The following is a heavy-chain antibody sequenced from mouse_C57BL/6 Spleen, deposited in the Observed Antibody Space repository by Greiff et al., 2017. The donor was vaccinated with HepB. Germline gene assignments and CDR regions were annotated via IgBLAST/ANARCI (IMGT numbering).Heavy chain of an antibody. CDR3: ARGSGYAMDY. D-gene: IGHD3-2*02. CDR1: GYTFTSYW. J-gene: IGHJ4*01. CDR2: IDPSDSET. V-gene: IGHV1-52*01. Sequence: QVQLKQPGAELVRPGSSVKLSCKASGYTFTSYWMHWVKQRPIQGLEWIGNIDPSDSETHYNQKFKDKATLTVDKSSSTAYMPLSSLTSEDSAVYYCARGSGYAMDYWGQGTSVTVSS.